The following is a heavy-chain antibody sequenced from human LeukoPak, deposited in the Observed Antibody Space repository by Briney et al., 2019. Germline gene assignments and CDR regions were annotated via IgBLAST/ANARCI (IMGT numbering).Heavy chain of an antibody. CDR1: GFIFSSYW. Sequence: GGSLRLSCAASGFIFSSYWMSWVRQAPGKGLEWVAIIKQDGTEKYSVDSVKGRFTISRDNAKNSLYLLMNSLRVEDTAVYYCARAKQGTPSFNTETRLDSWGQGTLVTVSS. CDR3: ARAKQGTPSFNTETRLDS. J-gene: IGHJ4*02. V-gene: IGHV3-7*01. CDR2: IKQDGTEK. D-gene: IGHD2-15*01.